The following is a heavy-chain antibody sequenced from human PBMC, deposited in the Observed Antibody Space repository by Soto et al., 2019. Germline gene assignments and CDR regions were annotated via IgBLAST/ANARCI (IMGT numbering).Heavy chain of an antibody. CDR1: GFSLDEYG. J-gene: IGHJ5*01. D-gene: IGHD4-17*01. CDR3: ARDHRWGYEYGDYGDS. V-gene: IGHV3-20*04. Sequence: EVQLVESGGGVVRPGGYLRLACAVSGFSLDEYGMSWVRQAPGKGLEWVSGMHRNGGSTGYADSVKGRFTISRDDAKNSLYLQMNRLRAEDTAFYYCARDHRWGYEYGDYGDSWGHGTLVTVSS. CDR2: MHRNGGST.